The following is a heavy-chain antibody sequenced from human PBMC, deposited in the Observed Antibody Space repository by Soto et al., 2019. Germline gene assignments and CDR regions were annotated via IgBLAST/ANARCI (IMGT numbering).Heavy chain of an antibody. V-gene: IGHV3-30*18. CDR1: GFTFSSYG. D-gene: IGHD4-4*01. J-gene: IGHJ6*02. Sequence: VGSLRLSCAASGFTFSSYGMHWVRQAPGKGLEWVAVISYDGSNKYYADSVKGRFTISRDNSKNTLYLQMNSLRAEDTAVYYCAKEGNYSKWGYYYYGMGVWGQGTTVTVSS. CDR2: ISYDGSNK. CDR3: AKEGNYSKWGYYYYGMGV.